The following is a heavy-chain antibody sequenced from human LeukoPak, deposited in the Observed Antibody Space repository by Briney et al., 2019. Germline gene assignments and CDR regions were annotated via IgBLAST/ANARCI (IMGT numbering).Heavy chain of an antibody. CDR1: GGSISSYY. CDR2: IYYSGST. Sequence: TSETLSLTCTVSGGSISSYYWSWIRQPPGKGLEWIGYIYYSGSTNYNPSLKSRVTISVDTSKNQFSLKLSSVTAADTAVYYCARDGGYAPYYYGMDVWGQGTTVTVSS. J-gene: IGHJ6*02. D-gene: IGHD5-12*01. CDR3: ARDGGYAPYYYGMDV. V-gene: IGHV4-59*01.